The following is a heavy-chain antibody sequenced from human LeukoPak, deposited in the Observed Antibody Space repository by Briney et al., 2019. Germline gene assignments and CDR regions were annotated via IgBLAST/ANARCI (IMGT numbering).Heavy chain of an antibody. Sequence: SETLSLTCTVSGGSISSSSYYWGWIRQPPGKGLEWIGSIYYSGSTYYNPSLKSRVTISVDTSKNQFSLKLSSVTAADTAVYYCASGEGFWSGYYTIDYWGQGTLVTVSS. J-gene: IGHJ4*02. CDR3: ASGEGFWSGYYTIDY. CDR2: IYYSGST. CDR1: GGSISSSSYY. D-gene: IGHD3-3*01. V-gene: IGHV4-39*01.